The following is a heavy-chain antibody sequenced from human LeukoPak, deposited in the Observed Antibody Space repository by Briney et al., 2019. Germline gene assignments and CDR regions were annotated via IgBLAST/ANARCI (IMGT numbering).Heavy chain of an antibody. CDR1: GFTFRTYW. CDR3: ARDRRLDYYYYMDV. J-gene: IGHJ6*03. CDR2: IKQDGSEN. V-gene: IGHV3-7*01. Sequence: GGPVRLSSAASGFTFRTYWMSWVRQAPGKGLEWVANIKQDGSENYSVDSVKGRFTISRENAKNSLYLQMNSLRAEDTAVYYCARDRRLDYYYYMDVWGKGTTVTVSS.